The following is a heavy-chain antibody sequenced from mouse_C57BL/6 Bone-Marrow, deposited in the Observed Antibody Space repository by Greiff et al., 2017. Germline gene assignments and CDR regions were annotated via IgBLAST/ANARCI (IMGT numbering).Heavy chain of an antibody. CDR3: ARGVLLWFAY. D-gene: IGHD1-1*01. Sequence: VQLQQPGAELVRPGSSVKLSCKASGYTFTSYWMDWVKQRPGPGLEWIGNIYPSDSETHYNQQFKDKATLTVDKSSSTAYMQLSSLTSEDSAVYYCARGVLLWFAYWGQGTLVTVSA. CDR2: IYPSDSET. J-gene: IGHJ3*01. V-gene: IGHV1-61*01. CDR1: GYTFTSYW.